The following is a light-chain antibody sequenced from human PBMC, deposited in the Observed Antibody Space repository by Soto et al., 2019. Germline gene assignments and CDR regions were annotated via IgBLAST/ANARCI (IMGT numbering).Light chain of an antibody. CDR1: QSVSSR. J-gene: IGKJ5*01. CDR3: QQYTSWPPIP. Sequence: EKVMTKSPATVSVSTGERATLSCRASQSVSSRLAWYQQKPGQSPRLLIYGASTRATGIPARFSGSGSGTEYTLTISSLQSEDFAVYYCQQYTSWPPIPFGQGARLAIK. CDR2: GAS. V-gene: IGKV3-15*01.